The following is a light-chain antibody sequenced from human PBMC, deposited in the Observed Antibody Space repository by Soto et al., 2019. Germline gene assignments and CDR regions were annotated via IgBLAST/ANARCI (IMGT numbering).Light chain of an antibody. V-gene: IGKV3-15*01. CDR3: QQYRDWPWT. CDR1: QSVITN. Sequence: ERVMTQSPATLSVSPGERASLSCRASQSVITNLAWYQQNPGQPPRLLVYGASTRAAGVPARFSGSGSGTEFTLTISSLQSEDSALYYCQQYRDWPWTFGQGTKVEIK. CDR2: GAS. J-gene: IGKJ1*01.